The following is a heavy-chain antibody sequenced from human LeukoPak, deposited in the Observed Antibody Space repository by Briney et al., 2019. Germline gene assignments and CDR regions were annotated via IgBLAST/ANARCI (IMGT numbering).Heavy chain of an antibody. CDR3: VRGRGASYHDVLQI. J-gene: IGHJ3*02. Sequence: GASVKVSCKASGYTFNIYAMHWVRQAPGQGLEWVGWINIGNGNTKYSREVEGRVIITRDTSARTVYMELTSLRPEDMAVYYCVRGRGASYHDVLQIWGQGTTLIVSS. CDR2: INIGNGNT. D-gene: IGHD2-15*01. V-gene: IGHV1-3*03. CDR1: GYTFNIYA.